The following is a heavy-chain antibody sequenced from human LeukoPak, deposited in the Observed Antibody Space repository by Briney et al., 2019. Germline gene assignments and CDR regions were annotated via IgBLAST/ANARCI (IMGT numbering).Heavy chain of an antibody. J-gene: IGHJ4*02. D-gene: IGHD5-24*01. V-gene: IGHV3-72*01. CDR3: ARNRVGNGYTHFDS. Sequence: PGGSLRLSCAASGFSISDHYMDWVRQAPGKGLEWVGRIRNKANGYTTEYAASVKGRFTISGDDSKNSLYLQMNSLKTEDTAVYYCARNRVGNGYTHFDSWGQGTRVTVSS. CDR1: GFSISDHY. CDR2: IRNKANGYTT.